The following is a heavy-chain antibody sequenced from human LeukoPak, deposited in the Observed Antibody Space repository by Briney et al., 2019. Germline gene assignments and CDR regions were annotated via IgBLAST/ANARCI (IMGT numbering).Heavy chain of an antibody. D-gene: IGHD7-27*01. Sequence: GGSLRFSCAAYGFTVSSIYMRWVRHAPGQGLEWVSVIYSGGSKYYADSVKGRFTISRDNSRTTLYLQINSLRAEDTAVYYCARANWGYPYWGQGTLVTVSS. V-gene: IGHV3-66*01. CDR1: GFTVSSIY. CDR3: ARANWGYPY. CDR2: IYSGGSK. J-gene: IGHJ4*02.